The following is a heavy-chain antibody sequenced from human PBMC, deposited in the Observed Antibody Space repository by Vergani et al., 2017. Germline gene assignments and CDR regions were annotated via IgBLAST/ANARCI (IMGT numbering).Heavy chain of an antibody. D-gene: IGHD5-12*01. CDR3: ATDFQYSRYDWVPRLDY. V-gene: IGHV1-69-2*01. CDR1: GYTFTDYY. CDR2: VDPEDGET. J-gene: IGHJ4*02. Sequence: EVQLVQSGAEVKKPGATVKISCKVSGYTFTDYYMHWVQQAPGKGLEWMGLVDPEDGETIYAEKFQGRVTIPADTSTDTAYMELSSLRSEDTAVYYCATDFQYSRYDWVPRLDYWGQGTLVTVSS.